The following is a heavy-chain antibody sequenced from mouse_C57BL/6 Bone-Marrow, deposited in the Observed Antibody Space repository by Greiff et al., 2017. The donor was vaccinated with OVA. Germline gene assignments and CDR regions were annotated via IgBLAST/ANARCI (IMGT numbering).Heavy chain of an antibody. Sequence: VQLQQPGAELVKPGASVKLSCKTSGYTFTSYWMHWVKQRPGQGLEWIGAIYPGNSDTSYNQKFKGKAKLTAVTSASTAYMELSSLTNEDSAVYYCTPSNWDDYWGQGTTLTVSS. V-gene: IGHV1-5*01. J-gene: IGHJ2*01. CDR3: TPSNWDDY. CDR1: GYTFTSYW. CDR2: IYPGNSDT. D-gene: IGHD4-1*01.